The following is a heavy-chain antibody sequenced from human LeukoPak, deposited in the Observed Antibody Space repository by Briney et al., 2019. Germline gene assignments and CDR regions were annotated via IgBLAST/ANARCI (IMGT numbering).Heavy chain of an antibody. CDR3: GRTDSSGYSGDY. V-gene: IGHV4-31*03. CDR2: IYYSGIT. J-gene: IGHJ4*02. D-gene: IGHD3-22*01. Sequence: SETLSLTCTVSGGSISSGGYYWSWIRQHPGKGLEWIGYIYYSGITYYNPSLKSRVTISVDTSKNQFSLKLSSVTAADTAVYYCGRTDSSGYSGDYWGQGTLVTVSS. CDR1: GGSISSGGYY.